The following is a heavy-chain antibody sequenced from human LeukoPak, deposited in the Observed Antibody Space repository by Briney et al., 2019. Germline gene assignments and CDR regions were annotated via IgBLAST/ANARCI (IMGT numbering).Heavy chain of an antibody. V-gene: IGHV3-72*01. CDR3: TRVRLTPSGRPLDY. CDR2: IRNKANSYTT. CDR1: GFTFSDHY. Sequence: RGSLRLSCAASGFTFSDHYMDWVRQAPGKGLEWVGRIRNKANSYTTEYAASVKGRFTISRDDSKNSLYLQMNSLKTEDTAVYYCTRVRLTPSGRPLDYWGQGTLVPVSS. J-gene: IGHJ4*02. D-gene: IGHD5-12*01.